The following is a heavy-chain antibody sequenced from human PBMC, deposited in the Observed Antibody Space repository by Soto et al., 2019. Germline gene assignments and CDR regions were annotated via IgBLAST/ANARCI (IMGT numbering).Heavy chain of an antibody. V-gene: IGHV3-30*18. CDR3: AKDQRYYFDH. CDR2: ISYHGSNK. Sequence: PWGSLTLSCAASGVTFSSYGMHWVRRAKSKGLEWMAVISYHGSNKYYADSMKGRFTISRDNSKNTLYLQLNSLRAEDTAVYYCAKDQRYYFDHWGQASLVPVSS. D-gene: IGHD4-17*01. CDR1: GVTFSSYG. J-gene: IGHJ4*02.